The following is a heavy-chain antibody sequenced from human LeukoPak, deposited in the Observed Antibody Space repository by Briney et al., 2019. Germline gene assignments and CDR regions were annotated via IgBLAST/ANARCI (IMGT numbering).Heavy chain of an antibody. D-gene: IGHD2-15*01. J-gene: IGHJ5*02. CDR3: ARDEFYCSGGSCYGWFDP. V-gene: IGHV4-59*01. CDR2: IYYSGST. CDR1: GGSISSYY. Sequence: SETLSLTCTVSGGSISSYYWSWIRQPPGKGLEWIGYIYYSGSTNHNPSLKSRVTISVDTSKNQFSLKLSSVTAADTAVYYCARDEFYCSGGSCYGWFDPWGQGTLVTVSS.